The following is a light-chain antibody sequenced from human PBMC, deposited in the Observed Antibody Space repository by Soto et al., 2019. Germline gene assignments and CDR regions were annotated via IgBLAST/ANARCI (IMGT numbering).Light chain of an antibody. CDR3: QQYDGSPLT. V-gene: IGKV3-20*01. CDR2: GAS. Sequence: EIVLTQSPGTLSLSPGERATLSCRASQRLSINSLAWYQQKPGQSPRLLVYGASTRDTGIPDRFRGSGSGTDFALTIISLEPEDFSMYYCQQYDGSPLTFGPGTKVDIK. CDR1: QRLSINS. J-gene: IGKJ3*01.